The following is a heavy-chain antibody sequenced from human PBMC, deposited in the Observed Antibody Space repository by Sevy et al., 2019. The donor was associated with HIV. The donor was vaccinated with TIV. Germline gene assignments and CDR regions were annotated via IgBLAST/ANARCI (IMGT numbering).Heavy chain of an antibody. CDR1: GGSISSSGYY. Sequence: SETLSLTCTVSGGSISSSGYYWGWIRQPPGKGLEWIGSIDYSGSTYYNPSLKSRVTVSIDTSKNQFSLKVRSVTAADTAVYYCAEVPPRSKMDVWGRGTTVTVSS. CDR3: AEVPPRSKMDV. V-gene: IGHV4-39*01. J-gene: IGHJ6*02. D-gene: IGHD1-26*01. CDR2: IDYSGST.